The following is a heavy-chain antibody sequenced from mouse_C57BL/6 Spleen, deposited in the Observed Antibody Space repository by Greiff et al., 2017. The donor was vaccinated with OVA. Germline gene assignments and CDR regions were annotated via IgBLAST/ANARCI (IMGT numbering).Heavy chain of an antibody. V-gene: IGHV1-81*01. Sequence: QVHVKQSGAELARPGASVKLSCKASGYTFTSYGISWVKQRTGQGLEWIGEIYPRSGNTYYNEKFKGKATLTADKSSSTAYMELRSLTSEDSAVYFCARSGYYGSSYGYWGQGTTLTVSS. CDR1: GYTFTSYG. J-gene: IGHJ2*01. CDR3: ARSGYYGSSYGY. CDR2: IYPRSGNT. D-gene: IGHD1-1*01.